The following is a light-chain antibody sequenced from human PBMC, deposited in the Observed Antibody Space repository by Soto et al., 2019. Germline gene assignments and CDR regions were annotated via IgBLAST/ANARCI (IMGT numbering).Light chain of an antibody. J-gene: IGLJ3*02. CDR1: NSDIGGYNY. CDR2: EVT. CDR3: ASYTSTSTTVL. V-gene: IGLV2-14*01. Sequence: QAVVTQPASVSGSPGQSITISCTGTNSDIGGYNYVSWYQQHPGKAPKLMIYEVTNRPSGVSNRFSGSKSGNTASLTISGLQAEDEADYYCASYTSTSTTVLFGGGTKLTVL.